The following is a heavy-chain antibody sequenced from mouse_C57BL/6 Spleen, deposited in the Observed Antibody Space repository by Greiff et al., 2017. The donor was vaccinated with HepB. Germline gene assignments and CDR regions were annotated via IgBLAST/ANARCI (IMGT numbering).Heavy chain of an antibody. D-gene: IGHD2-4*01. Sequence: EVQVVESGGGLVQPGGSLKLSCAASGFTFSDYYMYWVRQTPEKRLEWVAYISNGGGSTYYPDTVKGRFTISRDNDRNTLYLQMSRLKSEDTAMYYCARRDYDEGAMDYWGQGTSVTVSS. CDR1: GFTFSDYY. CDR3: ARRDYDEGAMDY. CDR2: ISNGGGST. J-gene: IGHJ4*01. V-gene: IGHV5-12*01.